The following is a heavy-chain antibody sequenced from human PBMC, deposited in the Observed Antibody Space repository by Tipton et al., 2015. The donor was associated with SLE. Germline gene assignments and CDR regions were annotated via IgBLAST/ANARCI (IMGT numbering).Heavy chain of an antibody. Sequence: LRLSCTVSGGSISSYYWSWIRQPAGKGLEWIGRMYTTGSTNYNPSLKSRVTMSLDTSKNQFFLKLTSVTAADTAVYYCAREHASGSYYNYWGQGTLVTVSS. CDR2: MYTTGST. D-gene: IGHD3-10*01. V-gene: IGHV4-4*07. CDR3: AREHASGSYYNY. J-gene: IGHJ4*02. CDR1: GGSISSYY.